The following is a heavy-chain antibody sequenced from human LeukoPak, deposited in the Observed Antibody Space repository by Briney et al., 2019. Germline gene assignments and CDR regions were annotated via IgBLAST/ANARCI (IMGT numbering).Heavy chain of an antibody. CDR3: AKEGIAAACWD. CDR2: ISYDGSNK. V-gene: IGHV3-30*18. Sequence: PGGSLRLSCAASGFTFSSSGMHWVRQAPGKGLEWVAVISYDGSNKYYADSVKGRFTISRDNSKNMLYLQMNTLKPEDTAVYYCAKEGIAAACWDWGQGTLVTVSS. D-gene: IGHD6-13*01. CDR1: GFTFSSSG. J-gene: IGHJ4*02.